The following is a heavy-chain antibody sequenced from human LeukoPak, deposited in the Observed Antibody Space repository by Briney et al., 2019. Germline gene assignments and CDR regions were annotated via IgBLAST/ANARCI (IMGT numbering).Heavy chain of an antibody. CDR3: TKGTWGNPFDY. D-gene: IGHD7-27*01. CDR1: GFTFDDYA. V-gene: IGHV3-9*01. J-gene: IGHJ4*02. CDR2: ISWNSGSI. Sequence: GRSLRLCCAASGFTFDDYAMHWVRQTPGKGLEWVSGISWNSGSIVYADSVKGRFTISRDNAKSSLYLQMNSLIAEDTALYYCTKGTWGNPFDYWGQGTLVTVSS.